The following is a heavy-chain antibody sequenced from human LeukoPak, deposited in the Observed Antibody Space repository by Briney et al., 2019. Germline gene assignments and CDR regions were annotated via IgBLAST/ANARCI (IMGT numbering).Heavy chain of an antibody. V-gene: IGHV4-34*01. Sequence: PETLSLTCAVYGGSFSGYYWSWIRQPPGKGLKWIGEINHSGSTNYNPSLKSRVTISLDTSKNQFSLKLSSVTAADTAVYYCARTSIYYDSSGYRSWGQGTLVTVSS. D-gene: IGHD3-22*01. J-gene: IGHJ5*02. CDR3: ARTSIYYDSSGYRS. CDR2: INHSGST. CDR1: GGSFSGYY.